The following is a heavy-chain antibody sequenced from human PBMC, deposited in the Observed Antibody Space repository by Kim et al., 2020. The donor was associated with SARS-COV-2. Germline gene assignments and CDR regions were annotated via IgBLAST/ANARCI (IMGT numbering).Heavy chain of an antibody. CDR3: ARGGSGRYYFDY. J-gene: IGHJ4*02. D-gene: IGHD2-15*01. Sequence: RSSPSFQGQVSISADKSISTAYLQWSSLKASDTAMYYCARGGSGRYYFDYWGQGTLVTVSS. V-gene: IGHV5-51*01.